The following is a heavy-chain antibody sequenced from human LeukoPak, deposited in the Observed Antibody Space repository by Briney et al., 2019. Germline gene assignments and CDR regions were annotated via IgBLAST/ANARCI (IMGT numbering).Heavy chain of an antibody. CDR1: DFSLSTPGMG. D-gene: IGHD3-9*01. J-gene: IGHJ4*02. CDR2: IYYNDDK. Sequence: SGPTPVKPTQTLTLTCTFSDFSLSTPGMGVGWIRQPPGKAPEWLVMIYYNDDKRYSPSLRSRLTITKDTSKNQVVLTMTNVDVVDTATYYCAHLVVTIDWRSYFDYWGQGILVTVSS. CDR3: AHLVVTIDWRSYFDY. V-gene: IGHV2-5*01.